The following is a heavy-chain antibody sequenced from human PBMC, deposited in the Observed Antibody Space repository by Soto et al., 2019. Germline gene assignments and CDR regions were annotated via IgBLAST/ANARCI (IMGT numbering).Heavy chain of an antibody. V-gene: IGHV3-49*04. D-gene: IGHD6-13*01. CDR2: VRSETYGGST. J-gene: IGHJ4*02. CDR3: TRGRGTSGWYADY. Sequence: LRLSCSASGFVFGDYAVTWVRQAPGKGLEWVGVVRSETYGGSTEYAAPVKGRFRISRDDSESIAYLQMTSLKTEDTAVYYCTRGRGTSGWYADYWGKGILVTVSS. CDR1: GFVFGDYA.